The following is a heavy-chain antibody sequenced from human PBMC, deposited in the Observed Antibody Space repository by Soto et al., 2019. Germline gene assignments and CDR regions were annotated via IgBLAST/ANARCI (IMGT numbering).Heavy chain of an antibody. CDR2: MHYSGIT. J-gene: IGHJ5*02. D-gene: IGHD1-26*01. CDR1: GGSIRRAGYC. Sequence: QVQLQESGPGLVKPAETLSLTCTVSGGSIRRAGYCWSWIRQHPGRGLEWIGCMHYSGITYYNPSLLSRVPMSVDMSKNQFSLKLCSVTAADTAVYYWAIGAIVNRVGAWFVPWCQGTLVSVSS. CDR3: AIGAIVNRVGAWFVP. V-gene: IGHV4-31*03.